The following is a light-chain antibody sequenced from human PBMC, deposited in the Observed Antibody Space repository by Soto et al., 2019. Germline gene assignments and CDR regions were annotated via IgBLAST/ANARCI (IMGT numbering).Light chain of an antibody. CDR3: SSYTSSSTRVV. Sequence: QSALTQPASVSGSPGQSITISCTGTSSDVGTYNYDSWYQQHPGKAPKLMIYEVSNRPSGVSNRFSGSKSGNTASLTISGLQAEDEADYYCSSYTSSSTRVVFGGGTKLTVL. CDR1: SSDVGTYNY. J-gene: IGLJ2*01. V-gene: IGLV2-14*01. CDR2: EVS.